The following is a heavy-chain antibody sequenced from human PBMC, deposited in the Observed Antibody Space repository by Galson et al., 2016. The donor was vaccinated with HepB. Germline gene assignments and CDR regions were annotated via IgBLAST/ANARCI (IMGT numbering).Heavy chain of an antibody. Sequence: SLRLSCAASGFTFSGSAMHWVRQASGKGLEWVGRIRSRANNYATAYAASVKGRFTISRDDSKNTAYLQMNSLKTEDTAVYYCTSRYCSGGSCYSEYWGQGTLVTVTS. CDR1: GFTFSGSA. V-gene: IGHV3-73*01. CDR3: TSRYCSGGSCYSEY. J-gene: IGHJ4*02. CDR2: IRSRANNYAT. D-gene: IGHD2-15*01.